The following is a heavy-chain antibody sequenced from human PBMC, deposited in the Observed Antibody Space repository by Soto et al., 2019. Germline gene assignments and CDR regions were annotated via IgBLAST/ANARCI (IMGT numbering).Heavy chain of an antibody. D-gene: IGHD2-8*01. CDR3: AKDRVVDGVYSFDY. CDR2: INAGTGIA. J-gene: IGHJ4*02. Sequence: ASVKVSCKDSGYSFTTYAMHWVRQAPGQRLEWMGWINAGTGIAKYSQKFQDRVSISRDTSANTAYMELNSLRVEDAAVYYCAKDRVVDGVYSFDYWGQGTLVTVSS. V-gene: IGHV1-3*01. CDR1: GYSFTTYA.